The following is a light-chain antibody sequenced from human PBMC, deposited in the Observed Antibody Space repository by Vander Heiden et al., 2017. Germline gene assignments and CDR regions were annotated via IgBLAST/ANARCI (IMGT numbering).Light chain of an antibody. CDR2: QDR. CDR1: KLGDKY. Sequence: SYELTQPPPVSVSPGQTASITCSGDKLGDKYACWYQQKPGQSPVLVIYQDRIRPSGIPERFSGSNSGNTATLTISGTQAMDEADYYCQAWDSSTGVFGGGTKLTVL. V-gene: IGLV3-1*01. CDR3: QAWDSSTGV. J-gene: IGLJ3*02.